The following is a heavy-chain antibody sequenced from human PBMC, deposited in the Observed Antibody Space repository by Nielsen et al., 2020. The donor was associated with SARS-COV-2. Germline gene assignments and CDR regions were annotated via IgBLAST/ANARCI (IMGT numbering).Heavy chain of an antibody. V-gene: IGHV3-20*01. J-gene: IGHJ2*01. CDR2: INWNGGST. CDR3: ARVTTVVTYFRYFDL. CDR1: GFTFDDYG. D-gene: IGHD4-23*01. Sequence: GESLKISCAASGFTFDDYGMSWVRQAPGKGLEWVSGINWNGGSTGYADSVKGRFTISRDNAKNSLYLQMNSLRAEDTALYHCARVTTVVTYFRYFDLWGRGTLVTVSS.